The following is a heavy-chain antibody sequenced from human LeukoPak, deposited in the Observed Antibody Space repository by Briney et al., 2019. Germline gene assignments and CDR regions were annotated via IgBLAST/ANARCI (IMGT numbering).Heavy chain of an antibody. D-gene: IGHD3-10*01. CDR3: ARVAGSYSTYYYYYGMDV. J-gene: IGHJ6*02. CDR2: IYHSGST. CDR1: GGSISSGGYS. Sequence: SETLSLTGAVSGGSISSGGYSWSWIRQPPGKGLEWIGYIYHSGSTYYNPSLKSRVTISVDRSKNQFSLKLSSVTAADTAVYYCARVAGSYSTYYYYYGMDVWGQGTTVTVSS. V-gene: IGHV4-30-2*01.